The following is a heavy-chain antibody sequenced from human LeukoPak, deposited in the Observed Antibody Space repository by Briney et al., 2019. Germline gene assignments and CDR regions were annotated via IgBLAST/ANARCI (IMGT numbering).Heavy chain of an antibody. CDR2: INSDGSRT. Sequence: GGSLRLSCEASGFTFSSHWMHWVRHAPGKGLVWVSRINSDGSRTNYADSVKGRFTISRDNAKNSLYLQMNSLRAEDTAVYYCARVRIVVLDAFDIWGQGTMVTVSS. CDR1: GFTFSSHW. V-gene: IGHV3-74*01. J-gene: IGHJ3*02. D-gene: IGHD3-22*01. CDR3: ARVRIVVLDAFDI.